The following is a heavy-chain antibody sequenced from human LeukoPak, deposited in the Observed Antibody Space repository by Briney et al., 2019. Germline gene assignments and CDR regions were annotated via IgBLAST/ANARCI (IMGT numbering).Heavy chain of an antibody. CDR3: ARGFHRYSYDSGAYSIY. V-gene: IGHV3-48*01. D-gene: IGHD3-22*01. Sequence: RAGGSLRLSCAASGFTFSSYSMNWGRQAPGKGLGWGSYISARSSTIYYADSVKGRFTISRDNAKNSLFLQMNSLRAEDTAVYYCARGFHRYSYDSGAYSIYWGQGTLVTVSS. J-gene: IGHJ4*02. CDR1: GFTFSSYS. CDR2: ISARSSTI.